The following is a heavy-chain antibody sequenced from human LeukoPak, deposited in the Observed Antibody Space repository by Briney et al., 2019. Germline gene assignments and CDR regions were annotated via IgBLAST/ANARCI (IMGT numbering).Heavy chain of an antibody. CDR2: IIPIFGTA. CDR1: GGTFSSYA. CDR3: ARDPLHYYDSSGYYFDWFDP. D-gene: IGHD3-22*01. J-gene: IGHJ5*02. V-gene: IGHV1-69*05. Sequence: SVKVSCKASGGTFSSYAISWVRQAPGQGLKWMGRIIPIFGTANYAQKFQGRVTITTDESTSTAYMELSSLRPEDTAVYYCARDPLHYYDSSGYYFDWFDPWGQGTLVTVSS.